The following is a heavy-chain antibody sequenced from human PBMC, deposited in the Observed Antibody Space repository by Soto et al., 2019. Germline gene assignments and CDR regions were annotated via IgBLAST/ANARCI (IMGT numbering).Heavy chain of an antibody. J-gene: IGHJ4*02. CDR3: ARSMVRGVIRPFDY. V-gene: IGHV3-30-3*01. Sequence: PGGSLRLSCAASGFTFSSYAMHWVRQAPGKGLEWVAVISYDGSNKYYADSVKGRFTISRDNSKNTLYLQMNSLRAEDTAVYYCARSMVRGVIRPFDYWGQGTLVTVSS. CDR2: ISYDGSNK. CDR1: GFTFSSYA. D-gene: IGHD3-10*01.